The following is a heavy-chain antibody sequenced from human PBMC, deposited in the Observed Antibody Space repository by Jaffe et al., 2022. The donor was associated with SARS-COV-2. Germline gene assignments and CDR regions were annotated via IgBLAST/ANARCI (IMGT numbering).Heavy chain of an antibody. Sequence: QVQLVQSGAEVKKPGASVKVSCKASGYTFTSYYMHWVRQAPGQGLEWMGIINPSGGSTSYAQKFQGRVTMTRDTSTSTVYMELSSLRSEDTAVYYCARVASRVAGTRWFDPWGQGTLVTVSS. CDR3: ARVASRVAGTRWFDP. V-gene: IGHV1-46*01. CDR1: GYTFTSYY. J-gene: IGHJ5*02. D-gene: IGHD6-19*01. CDR2: INPSGGST.